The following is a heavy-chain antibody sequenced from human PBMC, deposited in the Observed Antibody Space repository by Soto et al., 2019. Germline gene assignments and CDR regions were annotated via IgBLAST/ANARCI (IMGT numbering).Heavy chain of an antibody. CDR3: AKDWDSPSVSMDV. D-gene: IGHD1-26*01. CDR2: ISGSGGSK. V-gene: IGHV3-23*01. Sequence: GGSLRRSCAASGFTFSSYGMSWVRQAPGKGLEWVSAISGSGGSKYYADSVKGRFTISRDNSKNTLYMQMNSLRADDTAVYYCAKDWDSPSVSMDVWGQATTVTVSS. CDR1: GFTFSSYG. J-gene: IGHJ6*02.